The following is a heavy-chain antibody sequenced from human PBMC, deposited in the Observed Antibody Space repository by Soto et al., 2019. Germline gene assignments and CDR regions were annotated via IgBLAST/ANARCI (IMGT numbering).Heavy chain of an antibody. CDR1: GGTFYTYA. V-gene: IGHV1-69*01. Sequence: QVHLVQSGAEVKRPGSSVKVSCRASGGTFYTYAFTWVRQAPGQGLEWMGGITPMIGTTKYAQKFHGRVTVSADESASTDYMEMSNLRSDDTAVYYCARDVSVMTSVFGFWGQGTLITVSS. J-gene: IGHJ4*02. CDR3: ARDVSVMTSVFGF. CDR2: ITPMIGTT. D-gene: IGHD3-10*01.